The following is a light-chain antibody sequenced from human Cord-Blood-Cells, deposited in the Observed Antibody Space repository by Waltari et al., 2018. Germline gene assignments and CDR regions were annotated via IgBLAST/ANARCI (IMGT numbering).Light chain of an antibody. J-gene: IGKJ4*01. V-gene: IGKV1-33*01. CDR1: HVISNY. CDR2: DAS. CDR3: QPYDQLTLT. Sequence: DIQMTQSPSSLSASVGDRVTITCQARHVISNYLNWYQQKPGKAPKRLNYDASNLETGVPSRLSGSRSGTDATVTISSLQPEDIATYSWQPYDQLTLTVSGGPKVELK.